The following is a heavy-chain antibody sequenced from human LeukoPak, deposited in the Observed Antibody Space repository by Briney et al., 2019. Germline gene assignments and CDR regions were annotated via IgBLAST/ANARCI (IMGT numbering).Heavy chain of an antibody. J-gene: IGHJ4*02. V-gene: IGHV3-33*01. CDR3: ARTYSGYVDY. CDR1: GFTFSSYG. D-gene: IGHD1-26*01. CDR2: IWYDGSNK. Sequence: LPGGSLRLSCAASGFTFSSYGMPWVRQAPGKGLEWVAVIWYDGSNKYYADSVKGRFTISRDNSKNTLYLQMNSLRAEDTAVYYGARTYSGYVDYWGQGTLVTVSS.